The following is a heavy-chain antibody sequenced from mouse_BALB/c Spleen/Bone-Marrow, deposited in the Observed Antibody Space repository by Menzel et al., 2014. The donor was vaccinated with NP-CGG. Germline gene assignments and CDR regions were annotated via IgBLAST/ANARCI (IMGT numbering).Heavy chain of an antibody. CDR3: TRREGNYAFAY. J-gene: IGHJ3*01. Sequence: QVQLQQSGAALVRPGASVKLSCKASGYTFTSSWINWVKQRPGQGLEWIGNIYPSDSYTNYNQKFKDKATLTVDKSSSTAYMQLSSPTSEDSAVYYCTRREGNYAFAYWGQGTLVTVSA. V-gene: IGHV1-69*02. CDR1: GYTFTSSW. CDR2: IYPSDSYT. D-gene: IGHD2-1*01.